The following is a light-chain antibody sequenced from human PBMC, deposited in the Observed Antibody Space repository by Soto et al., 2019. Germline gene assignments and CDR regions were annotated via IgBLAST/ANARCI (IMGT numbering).Light chain of an antibody. CDR1: QSIRSY. J-gene: IGKJ5*01. Sequence: DIQMTQSPSSLSSSVGDIVTITCRASQSIRSYLNWYQQKPGKAPKLLICAASSLQSGVPSRFSGSGSGTDFTLTISSLQPEDFATYFCQQTSTMPVTFGQGTRLEIK. V-gene: IGKV1-39*01. CDR2: AAS. CDR3: QQTSTMPVT.